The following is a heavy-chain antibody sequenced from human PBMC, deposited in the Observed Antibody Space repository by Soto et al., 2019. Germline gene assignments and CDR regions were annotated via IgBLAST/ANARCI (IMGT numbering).Heavy chain of an antibody. CDR1: GFTFSSFA. CDR2: TSHSSGGP. V-gene: IGHV3-23*01. J-gene: IGHJ5*01. CDR3: AKMGSGWYFFDS. Sequence: GGSLRLSCAASGFTFSSFAMNWVRQAPGKGLEWVSVTSHSSGGPYYADSVKGRFSIFRDNSKNTLYLQMNSLRVEDTAVYYCAKMGSGWYFFDSWGQGTQVTVSS. D-gene: IGHD6-19*01.